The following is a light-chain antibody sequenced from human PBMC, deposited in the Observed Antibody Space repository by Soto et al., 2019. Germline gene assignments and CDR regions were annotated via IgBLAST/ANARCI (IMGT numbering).Light chain of an antibody. V-gene: IGKV3-15*01. CDR2: GAS. J-gene: IGKJ5*01. Sequence: EIVMTQSPATLSVSPGERATLSCRAGQSVSSNLAWYQQQPGQAPRLLIYGASTRATGIPARFSGSGSGTEFTLTINSLQSEDFAVYYCQQYNNWPITFGQGTLLEI. CDR3: QQYNNWPIT. CDR1: QSVSSN.